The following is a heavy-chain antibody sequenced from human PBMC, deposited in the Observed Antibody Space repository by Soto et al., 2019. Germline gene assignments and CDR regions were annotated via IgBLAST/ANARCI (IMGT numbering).Heavy chain of an antibody. V-gene: IGHV1-3*01. D-gene: IGHD6-6*01. Sequence: GASGKVSCKASGYTFTSYSMHWVRQAPGQRLEWMGWINAGNGNTKYSQKFQGRVTITRDTSASTAYMELSSLRSEDTAVYYCARDQGQLVVDYYFDYWGQGTLVTVSS. CDR1: GYTFTSYS. CDR2: INAGNGNT. CDR3: ARDQGQLVVDYYFDY. J-gene: IGHJ4*02.